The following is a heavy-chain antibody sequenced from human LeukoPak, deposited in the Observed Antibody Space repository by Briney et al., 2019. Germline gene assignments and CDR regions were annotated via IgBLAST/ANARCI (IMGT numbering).Heavy chain of an antibody. Sequence: SETLSLTCAVYGGSFSGYYWSWIRQPPGKGLEWIGEINHSGSTNYNPSFKSRVTISVDTSKNQFSLKLSSVTAADTAVYYCARGWIQLRYPSLSYYMDVWGKGTTVTVSS. CDR1: GGSFSGYY. CDR3: ARGWIQLRYPSLSYYMDV. J-gene: IGHJ6*03. D-gene: IGHD5-18*01. V-gene: IGHV4-34*01. CDR2: INHSGST.